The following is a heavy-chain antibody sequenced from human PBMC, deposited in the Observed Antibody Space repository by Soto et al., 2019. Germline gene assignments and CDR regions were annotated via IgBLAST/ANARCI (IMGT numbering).Heavy chain of an antibody. D-gene: IGHD3-22*01. J-gene: IGHJ4*02. CDR1: GYTFTSYG. V-gene: IGHV1-18*01. Sequence: ASVKVSCKASGYTFTSYGISWVRQAPGQGLDWMGWISAYNGNTNYAQKLQGRVTMTTDTSTSTAYMELRSLRSDDTVVYYFARSITMIVVVMDYWGQGTLVTVSS. CDR2: ISAYNGNT. CDR3: ARSITMIVVVMDY.